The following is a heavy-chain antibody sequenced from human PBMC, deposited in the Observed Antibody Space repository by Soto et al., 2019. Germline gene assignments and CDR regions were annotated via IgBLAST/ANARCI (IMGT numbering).Heavy chain of an antibody. CDR3: ARGIVVKYFDY. D-gene: IGHD3-22*01. CDR2: ITGSGRST. V-gene: IGHV3-23*01. J-gene: IGHJ4*02. CDR1: GFTLGNYA. Sequence: EVQLLESGGGLAQPGGSLRLSCAASGFTLGNYAMSWVRQAPGGELEWVSAITGSGRSTYYTDSVEGRFAISRDNSKNTLYLQMNSLRAEDTAVYYCARGIVVKYFDYWGQGTLVTVSS.